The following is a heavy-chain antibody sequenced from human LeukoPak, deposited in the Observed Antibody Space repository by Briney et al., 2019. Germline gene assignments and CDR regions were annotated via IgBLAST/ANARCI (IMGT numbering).Heavy chain of an antibody. CDR1: GFTFSSYS. CDR3: ARDLRTPTTITTWCEGAFDI. V-gene: IGHV3-21*01. D-gene: IGHD4-11*01. CDR2: ISGPDNYV. J-gene: IGHJ3*02. Sequence: GGSLSLSCEASGFTFSSYSIHWVRQAQGKGLEWVSSISGPDNYVYYADTVTGRFAISRDNAKNSVYLQMNSLRAEDTAVYYCARDLRTPTTITTWCEGAFDIWGQGTMVTVSS.